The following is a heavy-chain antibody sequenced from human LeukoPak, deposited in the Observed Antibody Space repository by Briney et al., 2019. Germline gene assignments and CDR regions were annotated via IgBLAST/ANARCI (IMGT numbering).Heavy chain of an antibody. J-gene: IGHJ4*02. V-gene: IGHV3-30-3*01. CDR2: ISYDGSNK. D-gene: IGHD3-10*01. CDR1: GFTFSSYA. Sequence: GGSLRLSCAGSGFTFSSYAMHWVRQAPGKGLEWVAVISYDGSNKYYADSVKGRFTISRDNSKNTLYLQMNSLRAEDTAVYYCARNGVLLWFGELQGGSDYWGQGTLVTVSS. CDR3: ARNGVLLWFGELQGGSDY.